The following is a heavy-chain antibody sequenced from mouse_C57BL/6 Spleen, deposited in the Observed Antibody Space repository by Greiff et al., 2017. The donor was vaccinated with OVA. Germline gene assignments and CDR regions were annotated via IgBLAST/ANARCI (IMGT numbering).Heavy chain of an antibody. J-gene: IGHJ2*01. V-gene: IGHV1-81*01. Sequence: VKLMESGAELARPGASVKLSCKASGYTFTSYGISWVKQRTGQGLEWIGEIYPRSGNTYYNEKFKGKATLTADKSSSTAYMELRSLTSEDSAVYFCARFYYYGSSYLYFDYWGQGTTLTVSS. D-gene: IGHD1-1*01. CDR3: ARFYYYGSSYLYFDY. CDR1: GYTFTSYG. CDR2: IYPRSGNT.